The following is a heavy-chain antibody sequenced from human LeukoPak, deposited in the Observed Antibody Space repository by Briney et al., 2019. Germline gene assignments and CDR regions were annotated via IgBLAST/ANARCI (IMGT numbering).Heavy chain of an antibody. V-gene: IGHV4-4*02. D-gene: IGHD6-13*01. J-gene: IGHJ4*02. Sequence: SETLSLTCGVSGGSISSSYWWSWVRQPPGKGLEWIGEIYHSGSTNYNPSLKSRVTISMDKSKNQFSLNLSSVTAADTAVYYCARDVTAAFDYWGQGTLVTVSS. CDR1: GGSISSSYW. CDR2: IYHSGST. CDR3: ARDVTAAFDY.